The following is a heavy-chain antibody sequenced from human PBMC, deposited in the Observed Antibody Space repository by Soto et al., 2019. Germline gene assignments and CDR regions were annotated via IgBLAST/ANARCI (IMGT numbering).Heavy chain of an antibody. CDR2: IYSGGST. CDR1: GFTVSSNY. Sequence: GGSLRISCEGSGFTVSSNYMSWVRQAPGKGLEWVSVIYSGGSTYYADSVKGRFTISRDNSKNSLYLQMNSLRAEDTAVYYCARHPERIAQIGWFDPWGQGTLVTVSS. J-gene: IGHJ5*02. D-gene: IGHD6-13*01. CDR3: ARHPERIAQIGWFDP. V-gene: IGHV3-66*04.